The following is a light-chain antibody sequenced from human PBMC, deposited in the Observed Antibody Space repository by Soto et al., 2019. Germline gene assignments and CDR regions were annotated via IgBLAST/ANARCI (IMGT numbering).Light chain of an antibody. CDR3: QQYNSWPPVS. CDR1: QSVSGN. CDR2: GAS. J-gene: IGKJ3*01. V-gene: IGKV3-15*01. Sequence: EIVMTQSPATLSVSPGERATLSCRASQSVSGNLAWYQQKPGQAPRLLIYGASTRATGIPARFSGSGSGTEFTLIISSLQSEDFAVYYCQQYNSWPPVSFGPGTKVDIK.